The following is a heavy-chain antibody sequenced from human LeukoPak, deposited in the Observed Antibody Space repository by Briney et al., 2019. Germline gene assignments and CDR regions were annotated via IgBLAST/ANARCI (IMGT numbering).Heavy chain of an antibody. Sequence: PGGSLRLSCAASGFTFSSYEMNWVRQAPGKGLEWVSYISSSGSTIYYADSVKGRFTISRDNAKNSLYLQMNSLRAEDTAVYHCARAIAVAADYWGQGTLVTVSS. CDR3: ARAIAVAADY. CDR2: ISSSGSTI. CDR1: GFTFSSYE. V-gene: IGHV3-48*03. D-gene: IGHD6-19*01. J-gene: IGHJ4*02.